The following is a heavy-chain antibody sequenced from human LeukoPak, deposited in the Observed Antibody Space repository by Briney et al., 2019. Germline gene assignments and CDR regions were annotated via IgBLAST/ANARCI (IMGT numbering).Heavy chain of an antibody. Sequence: GGSLRLSCAGFGFIFSDCAIHWVRQASGKGLEWVGRIDTRDKGSATAYAASVRGRFAISRDDSASTAYLQMTGLETEDTAVYYCTRDSQGSRTYSVDYWGQGTLVTVSS. D-gene: IGHD3-10*01. V-gene: IGHV3-73*01. CDR3: TRDSQGSRTYSVDY. CDR2: IDTRDKGSAT. CDR1: GFIFSDCA. J-gene: IGHJ4*02.